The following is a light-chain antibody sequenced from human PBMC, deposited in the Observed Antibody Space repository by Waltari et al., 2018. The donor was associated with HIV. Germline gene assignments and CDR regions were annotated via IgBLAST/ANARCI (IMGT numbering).Light chain of an antibody. CDR3: SSFANRDGFYVL. CDR1: NSDIGTYDY. Sequence: QSALTQPPSASGSPGQSVTLSCTGTNSDIGTYDYVSWYQQPPGKAPKLVISDVTKRPSGGSARFAGSKSGNTAFLPVSGLQAEDEADYYCSSFANRDGFYVLFGGGTRLTVL. J-gene: IGLJ2*01. CDR2: DVT. V-gene: IGLV2-8*01.